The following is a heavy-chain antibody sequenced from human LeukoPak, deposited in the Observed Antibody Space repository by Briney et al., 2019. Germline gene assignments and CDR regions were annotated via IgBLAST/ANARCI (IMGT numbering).Heavy chain of an antibody. D-gene: IGHD3-22*01. CDR1: GGSISSSSYY. CDR3: ARQDSSAYYFDY. V-gene: IGHV4-39*01. CDR2: IYYSGST. J-gene: IGHJ4*02. Sequence: PSETLSLTCTVSGGSISSSSYYWGWIRQPPGEGLEWIGSIYYSGSTYYNPSLKSRVTISVDTSKNQFSLKLSSVTAADTAVYYCARQDSSAYYFDYWGQGTLVTVSS.